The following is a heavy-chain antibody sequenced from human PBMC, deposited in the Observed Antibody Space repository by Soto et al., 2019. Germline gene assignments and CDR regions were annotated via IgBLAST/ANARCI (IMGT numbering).Heavy chain of an antibody. D-gene: IGHD3-10*01. J-gene: IGHJ3*02. CDR3: AKDRLIYGSGSTDAFDI. CDR1: GFTFSSYA. V-gene: IGHV3-23*01. CDR2: ISGSGGST. Sequence: GGSLRLSCAAAGFTFSSYAMSGVRQAPGKGLEWVSAISGSGGSTYYADSVKGRFTISRDNSKNTLYLQMNSLRAEDTAVYYCAKDRLIYGSGSTDAFDIWGQGTMVTVSS.